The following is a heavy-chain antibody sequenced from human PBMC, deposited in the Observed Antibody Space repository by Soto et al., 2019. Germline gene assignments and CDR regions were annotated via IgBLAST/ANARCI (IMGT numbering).Heavy chain of an antibody. J-gene: IGHJ4*02. Sequence: GGSLRLSCAAYGFTFSSYSMNWVRQAPGKGLEWVSSISSSSSYIYYADSVKGRFTISRDNAKNSLYLQMNSLRAEDTAVYYCARGDIVVVPAADYFDYWGQGTLVTVSS. V-gene: IGHV3-21*01. CDR1: GFTFSSYS. CDR2: ISSSSSYI. D-gene: IGHD2-2*01. CDR3: ARGDIVVVPAADYFDY.